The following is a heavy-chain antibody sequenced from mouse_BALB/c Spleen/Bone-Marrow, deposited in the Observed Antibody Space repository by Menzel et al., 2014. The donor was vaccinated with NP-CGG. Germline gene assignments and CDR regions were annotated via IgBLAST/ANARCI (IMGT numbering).Heavy chain of an antibody. CDR1: GASITTGY. V-gene: IGHV3-8*02. J-gene: IGHJ2*01. D-gene: IGHD2-3*01. CDR2: ISYSGNT. CDR3: ADGYYDFDY. Sequence: DVQLQESGPSLVKPSQTLSLTCSVAGASITTGYWNWIRKFPGNKLEYMGYISYSGNTYYNPSLRGRVSITRDTSKNQYYLQLNSVTSEDTPTYYCADGYYDFDYWGHGTTLTVSS.